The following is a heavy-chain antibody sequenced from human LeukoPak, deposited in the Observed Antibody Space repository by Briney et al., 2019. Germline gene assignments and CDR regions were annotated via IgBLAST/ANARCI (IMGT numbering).Heavy chain of an antibody. CDR2: ISGSGGST. Sequence: VGTLRLSCAASGVTFSSYAMSWVRQAPGKGLEWLSHISGSGGSTYYADSVKGRFTISRDNSKNTLYLQMNSLRAEDTAVYYCATFLRFSKGYMDVWGKGTTVTVSS. CDR1: GVTFSSYA. V-gene: IGHV3-23*01. D-gene: IGHD3-3*01. CDR3: ATFLRFSKGYMDV. J-gene: IGHJ6*03.